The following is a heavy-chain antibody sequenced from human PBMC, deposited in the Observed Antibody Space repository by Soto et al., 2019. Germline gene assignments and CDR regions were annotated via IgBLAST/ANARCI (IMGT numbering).Heavy chain of an antibody. D-gene: IGHD6-6*01. J-gene: IGHJ6*03. V-gene: IGHV1-2*04. CDR3: ARDGKQRVKAYSGIAARLALADYYYMDV. CDR1: GYAISQFY. CDR2: INPNSGGT. Sequence: ASVKVSCKASGYAISQFYIHWVRQAPGQGLEWMGWINPNSGGTNYAQKYQGWVTMTRDTSISTAYMELSRLRSDDTAVYYCARDGKQRVKAYSGIAARLALADYYYMDVWGKGTTVTVSS.